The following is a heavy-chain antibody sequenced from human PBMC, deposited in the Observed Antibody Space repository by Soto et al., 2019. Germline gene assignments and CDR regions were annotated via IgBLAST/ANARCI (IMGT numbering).Heavy chain of an antibody. CDR1: GGLISKYS. D-gene: IGHD5-12*01. J-gene: IGHJ4*01. CDR2: VLPIRVST. Sequence: QVQLVQSGAEVRKPGSSVKVSCKTSGGLISKYSFNWVRQAPGQGLEWMGGVLPIRVSTDYPNKFQGRLNITADKSTRTVYMELSRLRSDDTANYYCATIRVRGGPLRFEDGGQGMLISVSS. CDR3: ATIRVRGGPLRFED. V-gene: IGHV1-69*06.